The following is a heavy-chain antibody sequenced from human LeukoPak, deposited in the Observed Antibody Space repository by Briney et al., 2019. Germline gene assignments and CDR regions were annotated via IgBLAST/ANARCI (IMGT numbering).Heavy chain of an antibody. J-gene: IGHJ4*02. D-gene: IGHD1/OR15-1a*01. Sequence: GGSLRLSCAASGFTFSSYSMNWVRQAPGKGLEWVSYISSSSSTIYYADSVKGRFTFSRDNAKNSLYLQMNSLRAEDTAVYYCARNWNTLDYWGQGTLVTVSS. CDR2: ISSSSSTI. V-gene: IGHV3-48*04. CDR1: GFTFSSYS. CDR3: ARNWNTLDY.